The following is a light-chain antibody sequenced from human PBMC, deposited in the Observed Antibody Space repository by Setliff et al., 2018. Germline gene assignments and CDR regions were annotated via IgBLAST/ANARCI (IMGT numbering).Light chain of an antibody. CDR2: DVS. CDR3: SSYTSSSTDV. Sequence: ALPQPASVSGSPGQSITISCTGTSSDVGGYNYVSWYQQHPGKAPKLMIYDVSKRPSGVSNRFSGSKSGNTASLTISGLQAEDEADYYCSSYTSSSTDVFGTGTKVTVL. J-gene: IGLJ1*01. CDR1: SSDVGGYNY. V-gene: IGLV2-14*01.